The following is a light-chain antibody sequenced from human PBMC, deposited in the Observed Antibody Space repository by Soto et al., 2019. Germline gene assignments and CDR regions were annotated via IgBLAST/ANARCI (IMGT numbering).Light chain of an antibody. J-gene: IGKJ5*01. CDR1: QGISSA. CDR2: DAS. CDR3: QQFNSYS. V-gene: IGKV1-13*02. Sequence: AIQLTQSPSSLSASVGDRVTITCRASQGISSALAWYQQKPGKAPKLLIYDASSLESGVPSRFSGRGSGTDFTLTISSLQPEDFATYYCQQFNSYSFGQGTRLEIK.